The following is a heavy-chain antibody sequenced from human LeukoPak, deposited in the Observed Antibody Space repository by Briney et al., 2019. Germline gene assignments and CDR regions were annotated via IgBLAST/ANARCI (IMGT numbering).Heavy chain of an antibody. J-gene: IGHJ4*02. CDR2: ISYDGSNK. CDR1: GFTFSSYA. Sequence: GGSLRLSCAASGFTFSSYAMHWVRQAPGKGLEWVAVISYDGSNKYYADSVKGRFTISRDNSKNTLYLQMNSLRAEDTAVYYCARVKNHLRLAAAGDFDYWGQGTLVTVSS. V-gene: IGHV3-30-3*01. CDR3: ARVKNHLRLAAAGDFDY. D-gene: IGHD6-13*01.